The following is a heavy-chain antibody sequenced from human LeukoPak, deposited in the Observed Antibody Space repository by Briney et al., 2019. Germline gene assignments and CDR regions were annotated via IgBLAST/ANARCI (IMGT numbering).Heavy chain of an antibody. V-gene: IGHV3-15*01. Sequence: GGSLRLSCAASGFTFSNAWMSWVRQAPGKGLEWVGRIKSKTDGGTTDYAAPVKGRFTISGDDSKNTLYLQMDSLKTEDTAVYYCTTAWPGYSYGFSLLTTPDYWGQGTLVTVSS. CDR2: IKSKTDGGTT. CDR3: TTAWPGYSYGFSLLTTPDY. J-gene: IGHJ4*02. CDR1: GFTFSNAW. D-gene: IGHD5-18*01.